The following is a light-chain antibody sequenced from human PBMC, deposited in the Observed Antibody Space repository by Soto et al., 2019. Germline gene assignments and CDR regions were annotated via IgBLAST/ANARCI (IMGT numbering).Light chain of an antibody. CDR2: DAS. Sequence: IMLTPSPATLSVSTGDRATLSCRASQSVRSSLGWYQQKPGQAPRLLIYDASTRATGVPARFSGSGSGTDFTLTISRLEAEDFAVYYCQQYGSSPRTFGQGTKV. V-gene: IGKV3-20*01. CDR3: QQYGSSPRT. J-gene: IGKJ1*01. CDR1: QSVRSS.